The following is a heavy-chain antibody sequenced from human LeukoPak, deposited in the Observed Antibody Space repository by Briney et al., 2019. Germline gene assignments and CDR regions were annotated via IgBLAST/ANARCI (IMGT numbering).Heavy chain of an antibody. J-gene: IGHJ4*02. CDR1: GYSISSGYY. CDR2: IYHSGST. CDR3: ARPRLLFGSGPILV. V-gene: IGHV4-38-2*02. Sequence: SETLSLTCTVSGYSISSGYYWGWIRQPPGKGLEWIGSIYHSGSTYYSPSLKSRVTISIDTSKNQFSLRLTSVTAADTAVYFCARPRLLFGSGPILVWGQGTLVTVSS. D-gene: IGHD3-10*01.